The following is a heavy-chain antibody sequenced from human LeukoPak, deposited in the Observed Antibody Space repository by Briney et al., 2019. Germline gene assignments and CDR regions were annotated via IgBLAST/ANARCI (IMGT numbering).Heavy chain of an antibody. D-gene: IGHD2-2*01. CDR3: APSSFPYYFDY. CDR2: INVNNGGT. Sequence: ASVNVSCKASGYTLTDYYIQWMRQAPGQGLEWMGWINVNNGGTKYAQHLQGRVAMTTDTSISTAYMELSRLRSDDTAVYYCAPSSFPYYFDYWGQGTLVTVSS. J-gene: IGHJ4*02. V-gene: IGHV1-2*02. CDR1: GYTLTDYY.